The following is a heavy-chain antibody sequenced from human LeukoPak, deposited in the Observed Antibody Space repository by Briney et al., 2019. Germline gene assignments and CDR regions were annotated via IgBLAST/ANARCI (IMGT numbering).Heavy chain of an antibody. J-gene: IGHJ6*04. CDR1: GYTFTSYG. Sequence: GASVKVSCKASGYTFTSYGISWVRQAPGQGLEWMGWSSAYNGNTNYAQKLQGRVTMTTDTSTSTAYMELRSLRSDDTAVYYCASGNDDIVVVPADDYYYGMDVWGKGTTVTVSS. V-gene: IGHV1-18*01. CDR2: SSAYNGNT. D-gene: IGHD2-2*01. CDR3: ASGNDDIVVVPADDYYYGMDV.